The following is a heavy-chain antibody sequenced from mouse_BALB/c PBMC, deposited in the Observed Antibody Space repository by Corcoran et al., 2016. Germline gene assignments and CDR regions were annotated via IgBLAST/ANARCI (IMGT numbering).Heavy chain of an antibody. CDR1: GFNIKDCY. CDR2: IDPENGNT. J-gene: IGHJ2*01. CDR3: ARATATGY. D-gene: IGHD1-2*01. Sequence: EVQLQQSGAELVRPGALVKLSCKASGFNIKDCYMHWVKQRPEQGLEWIGWIDPENGNTIYDPKFQGQASITADTSSNTAYLQLSSLTSEDTAVYYCARATATGYWGQGTTLTVSS. V-gene: IGHV14-1*02.